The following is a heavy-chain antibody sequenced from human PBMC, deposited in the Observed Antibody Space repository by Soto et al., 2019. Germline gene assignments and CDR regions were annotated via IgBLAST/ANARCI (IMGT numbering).Heavy chain of an antibody. D-gene: IGHD1-26*01. J-gene: IGHJ4*02. Sequence: SETLSLTCTVSGGSISSYYWSWIRQSPGKGPEWIGYVYHSGTTNYNPSLESRVTMSLDTSKNQFSLKLSSVTAADTAVYYCARRYGGNFDYWGQGNLVTVSS. CDR2: VYHSGTT. CDR1: GGSISSYY. CDR3: ARRYGGNFDY. V-gene: IGHV4-59*01.